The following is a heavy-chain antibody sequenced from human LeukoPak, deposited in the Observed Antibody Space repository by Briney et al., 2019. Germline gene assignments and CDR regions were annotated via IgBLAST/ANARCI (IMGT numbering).Heavy chain of an antibody. D-gene: IGHD2-15*01. CDR2: IYSGGST. J-gene: IGHJ6*03. CDR3: PRVRCSGGSCGYYYYYMDV. Sequence: GGSLRLSCAASGFTVSSNYMSWVRQAPGKGLEWVSVIYSGGSTYYADSVKGRFTISGDNAKNSLYLQMNSLRAEDTALYYCPRVRCSGGSCGYYYYYMDVWGKGTTVTVSS. CDR1: GFTVSSNY. V-gene: IGHV3-53*01.